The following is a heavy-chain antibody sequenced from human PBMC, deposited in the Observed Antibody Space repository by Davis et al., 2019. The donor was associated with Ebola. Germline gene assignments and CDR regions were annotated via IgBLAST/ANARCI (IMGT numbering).Heavy chain of an antibody. D-gene: IGHD6-6*01. CDR1: GFTLSDYY. V-gene: IGHV3-11*05. J-gene: IGHJ4*02. CDR3: AKDAGPIGSSSDY. Sequence: GESLKISCAASGFTLSDYYMSWIRQAPGKGLEWVSYISSSSSYTNYADSVKGRFTISRDNAKNSLYLQMNSLRAEDTALYYCAKDAGPIGSSSDYWGQGTLVTVSS. CDR2: ISSSSSYT.